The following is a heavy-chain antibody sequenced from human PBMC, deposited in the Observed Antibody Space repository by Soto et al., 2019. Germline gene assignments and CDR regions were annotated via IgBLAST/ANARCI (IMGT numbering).Heavy chain of an antibody. Sequence: QVQLVQSGADVKKPGSSVKVSCKTSGGSFGSSAISWVRQAPAQGLEWMGEIIPVFDKANYAQNFQDRLTITADEFTGTVFMQLSSLRSDDTAVYFCASLRRDWGDAFDLWGQGTFVTVSS. V-gene: IGHV1-69*01. D-gene: IGHD3-16*01. CDR3: ASLRRDWGDAFDL. J-gene: IGHJ3*01. CDR1: GGSFGSSA. CDR2: IIPVFDKA.